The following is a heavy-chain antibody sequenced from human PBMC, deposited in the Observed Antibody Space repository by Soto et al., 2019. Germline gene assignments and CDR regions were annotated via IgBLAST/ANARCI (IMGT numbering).Heavy chain of an antibody. D-gene: IGHD6-19*01. CDR3: AREHIAVAGEFDP. J-gene: IGHJ5*02. CDR1: GGSISSGGYS. Sequence: QLQLQESGSGLVKPSQTLSLTCAVSGGSISSGGYSWSWIRQPPGKGLEWIGYIYHSGSTYYNPSLKSRVTISVDRSKNQFSLKLSAVTAADTAVYYCAREHIAVAGEFDPWGQGTLVTVSS. V-gene: IGHV4-30-2*01. CDR2: IYHSGST.